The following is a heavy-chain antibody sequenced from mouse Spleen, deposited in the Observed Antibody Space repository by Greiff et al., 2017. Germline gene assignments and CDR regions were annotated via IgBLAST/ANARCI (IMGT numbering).Heavy chain of an antibody. V-gene: IGHV2-6*02. D-gene: IGHD2-3*01. CDR1: GFSLTSYG. J-gene: IGHJ3*01. CDR2: IWSDGST. CDR3: ARASYDGYYPFAY. Sequence: VQLQQSGPGLVAPSQSLSITCTVSGFSLTSYGVHWVRQPPGKGLEWLVVIWSDGSTTYNSALKSRLSISKDNSKSQVFLKMNSLQTDDTAMYYCARASYDGYYPFAYWGQGTLVTVSA.